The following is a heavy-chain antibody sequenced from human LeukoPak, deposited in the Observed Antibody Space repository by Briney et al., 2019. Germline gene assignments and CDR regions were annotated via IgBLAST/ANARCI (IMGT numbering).Heavy chain of an antibody. CDR1: GFTFDDYA. CDR2: ISWNSGSI. Sequence: GGSLRLSCAASGFTFDDYAMHWVRQAPGKGLEWVSGISWNSGSIGYADSVKGRFTISRDNAKNSLYLQMNSLRAEDTALYYCTKERRRDDILTGSFSDWGQGILVTVSS. J-gene: IGHJ4*02. CDR3: TKERRRDDILTGSFSD. D-gene: IGHD3-9*01. V-gene: IGHV3-9*01.